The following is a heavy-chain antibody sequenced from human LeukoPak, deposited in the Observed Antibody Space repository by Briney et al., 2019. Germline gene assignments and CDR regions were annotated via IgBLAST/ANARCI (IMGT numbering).Heavy chain of an antibody. CDR3: ARGQESIRGIAARGGNWFDP. CDR1: GGSLSGYY. Sequence: KPSETLSLTCAVYGGSLSGYYWSWIRQPPGKGLEWIGEINHSGSTNYNPSLKSRVTISVDTSKNQFSLKLSSVTAADTAVYYCARGQESIRGIAARGGNWFDPWGQGTLVTVSS. CDR2: INHSGST. D-gene: IGHD6-6*01. J-gene: IGHJ5*02. V-gene: IGHV4-34*01.